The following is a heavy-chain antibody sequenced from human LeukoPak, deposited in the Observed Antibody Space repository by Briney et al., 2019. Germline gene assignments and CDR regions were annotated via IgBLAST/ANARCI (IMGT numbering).Heavy chain of an antibody. CDR3: ARASGSYRKSYYGMDV. D-gene: IGHD1-26*01. CDR1: GYTFTSYG. Sequence: RASVKVSCKASGYTFTSYGISWVRQAPGQGLEWMGWISAYNGNTNYAQKLQGRVTMTTDTSTGTAYMELRSLRSDDTAVYYCARASGSYRKSYYGMDVWGQGTTVTVSS. V-gene: IGHV1-18*01. CDR2: ISAYNGNT. J-gene: IGHJ6*02.